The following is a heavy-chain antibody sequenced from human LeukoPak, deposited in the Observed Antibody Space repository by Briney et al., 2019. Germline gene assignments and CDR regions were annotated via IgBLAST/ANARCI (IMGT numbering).Heavy chain of an antibody. CDR3: ARENGDHFDY. CDR2: SGRSGTTI. D-gene: IGHD4-17*01. CDR1: GFTFSNYE. Sequence: GGSLRLSCAASGFTFSNYEMNWVRQAPGKGLEWVSYSGRSGTTIDYADSVKGRFTISRENAKNSLYLQMNSPRVEDTAVYYCARENGDHFDYWGQGTLVTVSS. V-gene: IGHV3-48*03. J-gene: IGHJ4*02.